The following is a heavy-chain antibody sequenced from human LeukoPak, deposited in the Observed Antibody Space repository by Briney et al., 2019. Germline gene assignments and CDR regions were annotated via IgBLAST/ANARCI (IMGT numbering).Heavy chain of an antibody. D-gene: IGHD1-26*01. CDR2: IYHSGST. J-gene: IGHJ3*02. CDR3: ARGGGLGRSGSYRDAFDI. Sequence: PGGSLRLSCAASGFTFSSHAMSWVRQPPGKGLEWIGEIYHSGSTNYNPSLKSRVTISVDKSKNQFSLKLSSVTAADTAVYYCARGGGLGRSGSYRDAFDIWGQGTMVTVSS. V-gene: IGHV4-4*02. CDR1: GFTFSSHAM.